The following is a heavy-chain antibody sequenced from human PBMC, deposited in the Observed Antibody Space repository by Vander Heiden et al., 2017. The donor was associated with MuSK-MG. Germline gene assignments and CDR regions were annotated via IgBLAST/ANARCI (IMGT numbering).Heavy chain of an antibody. CDR2: ISSSSSTI. J-gene: IGHJ4*02. D-gene: IGHD3-22*01. Sequence: EVQLVESGGGLVQPGGSVRLSCAASGFTFSSYSMNWVRQAPGKGLEWVSYISSSSSTIYYADAVKGRFTISRDNAKNSLYLQMNSLRAEDTAVYYCARYDSSGYYYVDDYWGQGTLVTVSS. CDR3: ARYDSSGYYYVDDY. CDR1: GFTFSSYS. V-gene: IGHV3-48*04.